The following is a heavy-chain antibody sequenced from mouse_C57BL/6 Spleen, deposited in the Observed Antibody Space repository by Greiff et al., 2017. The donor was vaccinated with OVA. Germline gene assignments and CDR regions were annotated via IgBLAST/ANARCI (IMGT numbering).Heavy chain of an antibody. Sequence: QVQLQQSGPELVKPGASVKISCKASGYTFTDYYINWVKQRPGQGLEWIGWIFPGSGSTYYNEKFKGKATLTVDKSSSTAYMLLSSLTSEDSAVYFCARLSLYGNYEDYAMDYWGQGTSVTVSS. CDR1: GYTFTDYY. J-gene: IGHJ4*01. D-gene: IGHD2-1*01. CDR2: IFPGSGST. CDR3: ARLSLYGNYEDYAMDY. V-gene: IGHV1-75*01.